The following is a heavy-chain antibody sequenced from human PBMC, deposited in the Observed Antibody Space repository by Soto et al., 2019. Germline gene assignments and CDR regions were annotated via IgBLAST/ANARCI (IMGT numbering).Heavy chain of an antibody. CDR3: AHSDYGDYVRFDP. CDR1: GFTFSSYA. D-gene: IGHD4-17*01. J-gene: IGHJ5*02. V-gene: IGHV3-23*01. CDR2: ISSSGGTT. Sequence: EVRLLESGGGLAQPGGSLRISCAASGFTFSSYAMNWVRQAPGKGLEWVSTISSSGGTTYYADSVKGRFTISRDNSKNTLNLQMNSLRVEDTAIYYCAHSDYGDYVRFDPWGQGTLVIVSS.